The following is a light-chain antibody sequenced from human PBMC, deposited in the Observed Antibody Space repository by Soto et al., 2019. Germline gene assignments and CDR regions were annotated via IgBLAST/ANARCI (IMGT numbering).Light chain of an antibody. Sequence: PGERATLSCRASQSVSNYLVWYQQKPGHAPRLPISGASSRATGIPDRFSGSGSGTEFTLTIRRLEPEDFAVYYCQQYGGSPQTFGQGTKV. J-gene: IGKJ1*01. CDR3: QQYGGSPQT. CDR2: GAS. CDR1: QSVSNY. V-gene: IGKV3-20*01.